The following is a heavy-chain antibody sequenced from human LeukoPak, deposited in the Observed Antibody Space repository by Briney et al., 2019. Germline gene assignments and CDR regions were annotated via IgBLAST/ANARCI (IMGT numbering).Heavy chain of an antibody. Sequence: PSETLSLTCTVSGGSISSSSYYWGWIRQPPGKGLEWIGSIYYSGSTYYNPTLKSRVTISVDTSKNQFSLKLSSVTAADTAVYYCARWTRGIAVAGTHFDYWGQGTLVTVSS. CDR1: GGSISSSSYY. J-gene: IGHJ4*02. V-gene: IGHV4-39*01. CDR3: ARWTRGIAVAGTHFDY. CDR2: IYYSGST. D-gene: IGHD6-19*01.